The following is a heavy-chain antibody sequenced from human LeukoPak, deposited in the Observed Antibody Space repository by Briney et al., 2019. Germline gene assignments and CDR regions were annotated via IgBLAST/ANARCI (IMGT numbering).Heavy chain of an antibody. Sequence: GGSLRLSCAASGFTVSSNYMSWVRQAPGKGLEWVSVIYSGGSTYYADSVKGRFTISRDNSKNTLYLQMNSLRAEDTAVYYCARVISSWYLIVYWGQGTLVTVSS. CDR3: ARVISSWYLIVY. J-gene: IGHJ4*02. V-gene: IGHV3-53*01. CDR2: IYSGGST. D-gene: IGHD6-13*01. CDR1: GFTVSSNY.